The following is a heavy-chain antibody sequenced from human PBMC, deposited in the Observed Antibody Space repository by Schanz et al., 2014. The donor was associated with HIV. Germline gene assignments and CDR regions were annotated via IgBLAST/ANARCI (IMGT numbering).Heavy chain of an antibody. V-gene: IGHV3-23*04. CDR2: ISGSGVST. D-gene: IGHD3-22*01. CDR3: AKDRNYYDSKYRGKGNYYYYYGMDV. Sequence: VQLVESGGGVVQPGRSLRLSCVASGFNFNNYAMTWVRQAPGKGLEWVSSISGSGVSTFYAGSVKGRFTISRDNSKNTLNLQMKSLRAEDTAVYYCAKDRNYYDSKYRGKGNYYYYYGMDVWGQGTTVTVSS. CDR1: GFNFNNYA. J-gene: IGHJ6*02.